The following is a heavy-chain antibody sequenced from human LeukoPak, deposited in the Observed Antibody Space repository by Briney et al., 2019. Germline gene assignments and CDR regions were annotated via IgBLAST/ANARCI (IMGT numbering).Heavy chain of an antibody. Sequence: SETLSLTGAVYGGSFSGYYWSWIRQPPGKGLAWIGEIDHSGSTNYNPSLKSRVTISVDTYKNQFSLKLSSVTATDTAVYYCGWLVAAADLHSPEPLLYFFDYWGQGTLVTVSS. D-gene: IGHD6-13*01. CDR1: GGSFSGYY. CDR3: GWLVAAADLHSPEPLLYFFDY. CDR2: IDHSGST. J-gene: IGHJ4*02. V-gene: IGHV4-34*01.